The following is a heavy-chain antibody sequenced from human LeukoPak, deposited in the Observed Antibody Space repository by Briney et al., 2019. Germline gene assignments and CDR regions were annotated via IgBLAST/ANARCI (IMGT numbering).Heavy chain of an antibody. V-gene: IGHV5-51*01. J-gene: IGHJ4*02. CDR1: GYSFTSYW. CDR2: IYPGDSDT. Sequence: GASLKISCKGSGYSFTSYWIGWVRQMLGKGMTWMGIIYPGDSDTRYSPSFQGQVTISADKFISTAYLQWSSLKASDTAMYYCARRVYYGSGSPHLDYWGQGTLVTVSS. CDR3: ARRVYYGSGSPHLDY. D-gene: IGHD3-10*01.